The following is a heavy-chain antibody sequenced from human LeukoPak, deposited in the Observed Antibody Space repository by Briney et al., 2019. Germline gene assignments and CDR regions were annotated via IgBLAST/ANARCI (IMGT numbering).Heavy chain of an antibody. J-gene: IGHJ6*02. CDR2: IWYDGSNK. CDR3: ATLMTKEYYYYGMDV. V-gene: IGHV3-33*01. CDR1: GFTFSSYG. Sequence: PGGSLRLSCAASGFTFSSYGMHWVRQAPGKGLEWVAVIWYDGSNKYYADSVKGRFTISRDNSKNTLYLQMNSLRAVDTAVYYCATLMTKEYYYYGMDVWGQGTTVTVSS.